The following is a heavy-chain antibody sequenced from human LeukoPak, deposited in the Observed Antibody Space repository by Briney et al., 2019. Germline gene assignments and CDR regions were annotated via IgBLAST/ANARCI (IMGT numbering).Heavy chain of an antibody. CDR1: GGSISSYY. Sequence: PSETLSLTCTVSGGSISSYYWSWIRRPAGKGLEWIGRIYTSGSTNYNPSLKSRVTMSVDTSKNQFSLKLSSVTAADTAVYYCARGPARGVIITLDAFDIWGQGTMVTVSS. D-gene: IGHD3-10*01. V-gene: IGHV4-4*07. CDR2: IYTSGST. J-gene: IGHJ3*02. CDR3: ARGPARGVIITLDAFDI.